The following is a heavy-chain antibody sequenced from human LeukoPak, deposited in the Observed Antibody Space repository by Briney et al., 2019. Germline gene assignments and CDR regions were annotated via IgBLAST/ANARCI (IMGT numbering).Heavy chain of an antibody. CDR3: ARDLNGSLDY. CDR1: GYTFTNYL. CDR2: INAGNGNT. Sequence: GASVKVSCKASGYTFTNYLMHWVRQAPGQRLEWMGWINAGNGNTKYSQKFQGRVTITRDTSASTAYMELRSLRSDDTAVYYCARDLNGSLDYWGQGTLVTVSS. J-gene: IGHJ4*02. V-gene: IGHV1-3*01. D-gene: IGHD1-1*01.